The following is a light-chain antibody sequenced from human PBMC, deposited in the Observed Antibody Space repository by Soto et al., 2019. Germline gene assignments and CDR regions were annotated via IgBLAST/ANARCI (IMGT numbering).Light chain of an antibody. J-gene: IGLJ1*01. CDR3: CSYAGSTTQTYV. V-gene: IGLV2-23*02. CDR1: HSDVESYNL. CDR2: EVS. Sequence: QSVLTQPASVSGSPGQSITISCTGTHSDVESYNLVSWYQQHPGKAPKVIIYEVSERPSGVSDRFSGSKSGNTASLMISGLQAEDEADYYCCSYAGSTTQTYVFGSGTKVTVL.